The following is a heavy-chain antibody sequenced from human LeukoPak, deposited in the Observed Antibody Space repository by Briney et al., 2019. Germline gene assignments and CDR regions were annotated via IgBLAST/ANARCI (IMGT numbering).Heavy chain of an antibody. J-gene: IGHJ4*02. V-gene: IGHV4-4*07. D-gene: IGHD6-6*01. CDR1: GGSISSYY. Sequence: SETLSLTCTVSGGSISSYYWSWIRQPAGKGLEWIGRIYTSGSTNYNPSLKSRVTMSVDTSKSQFSLKVSSVTAADTAIYYCARHTYARPFDSWGQGTPVTVSS. CDR2: IYTSGST. CDR3: ARHTYARPFDS.